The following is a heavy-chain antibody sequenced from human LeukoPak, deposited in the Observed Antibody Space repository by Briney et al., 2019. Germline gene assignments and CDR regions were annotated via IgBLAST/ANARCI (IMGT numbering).Heavy chain of an antibody. D-gene: IGHD3-9*01. CDR1: GGSITSYY. CDR3: ARHRLDWLSDAQDFDY. Sequence: SETLSLTCTVSGGSITSYYWSWIRQPAGKGLEWIGRIHTSGSTNYNPSLKSRVTISVDTSKNQFSLKLSSVTAADTAVYYCARHRLDWLSDAQDFDYWGQGTLVTVSS. CDR2: IHTSGST. V-gene: IGHV4-4*07. J-gene: IGHJ4*02.